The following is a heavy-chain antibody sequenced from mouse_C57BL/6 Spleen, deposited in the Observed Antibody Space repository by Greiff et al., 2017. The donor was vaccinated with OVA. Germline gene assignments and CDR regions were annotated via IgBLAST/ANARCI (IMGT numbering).Heavy chain of an antibody. J-gene: IGHJ4*01. CDR3: ARGGFITTVDLYAMDY. CDR2: INPNYGTT. V-gene: IGHV1-39*01. Sequence: VQLKESGPELVKPGASVKISCKASGYSFTDYNMNWVKQSNGKSLEWIGVINPNYGTTSYNQKFKGKATLTVDQSSSTAYMQLNSLTSEDSAVYYCARGGFITTVDLYAMDYWGQGTSVTVSS. CDR1: GYSFTDYN. D-gene: IGHD1-1*01.